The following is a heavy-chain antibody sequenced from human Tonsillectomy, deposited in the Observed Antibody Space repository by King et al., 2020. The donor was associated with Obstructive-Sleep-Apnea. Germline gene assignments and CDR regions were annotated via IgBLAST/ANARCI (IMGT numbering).Heavy chain of an antibody. CDR2: LIGGGGST. Sequence: DVQLVESGGGLVQPGGSLRLSCAASGFTFSSYAISGVRQAPGKGLEWVLELIGGGGSTLYAASVMGRFTISRDNSKNTLYLQMNSLRAEDTAVYYCAKSVRIAVAYPFDYWGQGTLVTVSS. CDR1: GFTFSSYA. CDR3: AKSVRIAVAYPFDY. D-gene: IGHD6-19*01. J-gene: IGHJ4*02. V-gene: IGHV3-23*04.